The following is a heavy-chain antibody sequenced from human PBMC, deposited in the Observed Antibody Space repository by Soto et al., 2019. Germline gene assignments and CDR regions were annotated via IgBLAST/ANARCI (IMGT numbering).Heavy chain of an antibody. CDR1: GGSFSGYF. V-gene: IGHV4-34*01. J-gene: IGHJ3*01. CDR2: VNHNGRN. D-gene: IGHD6-19*01. CDR3: ARGGSSDWQVAFDF. Sequence: LSLTCDVYGGSFSGYFWNWIRHSPGKGLEWIGKVNHNGRNNYNPSLKSRVTISLDMSKKQISLKLTSVTAADTAVYYCARGGSSDWQVAFDFWGQGTMVTVSS.